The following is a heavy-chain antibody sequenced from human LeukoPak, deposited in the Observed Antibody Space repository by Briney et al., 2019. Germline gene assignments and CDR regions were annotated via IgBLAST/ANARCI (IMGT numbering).Heavy chain of an antibody. CDR2: ISNNGGYT. V-gene: IGHV3-23*01. CDR3: AKQLGYCSDGSCYFPY. Sequence: GGSLRLSCAASGFTFSSSAMSWVRQAPGKGLEWVLAISNNGGYTYYADSVQGRFTISRDNSKSTLCLQMNSLRAEDTAVYYCAKQLGYCSDGSCYFPYWSQGTLVTVSS. J-gene: IGHJ4*02. D-gene: IGHD2-15*01. CDR1: GFTFSSSA.